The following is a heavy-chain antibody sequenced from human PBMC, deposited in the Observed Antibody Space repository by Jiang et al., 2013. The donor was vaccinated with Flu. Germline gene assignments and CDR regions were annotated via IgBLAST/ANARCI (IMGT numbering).Heavy chain of an antibody. D-gene: IGHD5-18*01. CDR2: ISGSGGST. CDR3: AKEFHIYGYEGLDY. J-gene: IGHJ4*02. Sequence: DLVQPGGSLRLSCAASGFTFSSYAMNWVRQAPGKGLEWVSAISGSGGSTYYVDSVKGRFTISRDNSKNTLYLQMNSLRAEDTAIYYCAKEFHIYGYEGLDYWGQGTLVTVSS. CDR1: GFTFSSYA. V-gene: IGHV3-23*01.